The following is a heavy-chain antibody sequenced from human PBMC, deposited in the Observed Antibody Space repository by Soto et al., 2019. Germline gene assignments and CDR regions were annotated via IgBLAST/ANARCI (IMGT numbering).Heavy chain of an antibody. D-gene: IGHD1-26*01. CDR2: ISSSSSTI. J-gene: IGHJ4*02. CDR3: ANLGSGSYYGGGGFDY. V-gene: IGHV3-48*02. Sequence: EVQLVESGGGLVKPGGSLRLSCAASGFTFSSYSMNWVRQAPGKGLEWVSYISSSSSTIYYADSVKGRFTISRDNAKNSLYLQMNSLRDEDTAVYYCANLGSGSYYGGGGFDYWGQGTLVTVSS. CDR1: GFTFSSYS.